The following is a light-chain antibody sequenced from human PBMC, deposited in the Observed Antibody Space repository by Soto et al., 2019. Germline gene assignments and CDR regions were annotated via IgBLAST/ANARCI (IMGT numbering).Light chain of an antibody. CDR2: GAS. J-gene: IGKJ4*01. CDR3: QQYNNWPPLT. Sequence: EIVMTQSPATLSVSPGERATLSCRASQSVSSNLAWYQQKPGQAPRLLIYGASIRATGIPARFSGSGFGTEFTLTISSLQSEDFAVYYCQQYNNWPPLTFGGGTKVEIK. V-gene: IGKV3D-15*01. CDR1: QSVSSN.